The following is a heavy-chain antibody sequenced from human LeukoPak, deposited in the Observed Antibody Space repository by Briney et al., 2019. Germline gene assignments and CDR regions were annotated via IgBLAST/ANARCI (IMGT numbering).Heavy chain of an antibody. CDR3: ASGGGYYYDSSGYWFDY. V-gene: IGHV1-69*04. CDR2: IIPIFGIA. D-gene: IGHD3-22*01. CDR1: GGTFSSYA. Sequence: ASVKLSCKASGGTFSSYAISWVRQAPGQGLEWMGRIIPIFGIANYAQKFQGRVTITADKSTSTAYMELSSMRSEDTAVYYCASGGGYYYDSSGYWFDYWGQGTLVTVSS. J-gene: IGHJ4*02.